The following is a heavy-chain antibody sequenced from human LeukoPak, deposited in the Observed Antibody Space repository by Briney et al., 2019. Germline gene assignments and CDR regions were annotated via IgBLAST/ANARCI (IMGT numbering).Heavy chain of an antibody. Sequence: GGSLRLSCAASGFTFSTYAMHWVRQAPGKGLEYAAAIDSKGDYPHYANSVKGRFTISRENSKNTLYLEMGSLRAEDMAVYYCARPSSSGWYAPFFWGQGTLVTVSS. V-gene: IGHV3-64*01. CDR2: IDSKGDYP. J-gene: IGHJ4*02. CDR3: ARPSSSGWYAPFF. CDR1: GFTFSTYA. D-gene: IGHD6-19*01.